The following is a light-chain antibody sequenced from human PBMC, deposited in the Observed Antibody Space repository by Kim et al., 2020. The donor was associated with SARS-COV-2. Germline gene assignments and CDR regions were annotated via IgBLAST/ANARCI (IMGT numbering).Light chain of an antibody. J-gene: IGLJ1*01. CDR2: DVS. CDR1: SSGVGGYNY. Sequence: GPSVAISCTGTSSGVGGYNYVSWYQQHPGKAPHLLIYDVSKRPSGVPDRFSGSESGDPASLTISELQAEDEADYYCCSYAGSYTYVFGTGTKVTVL. CDR3: CSYAGSYTYV. V-gene: IGLV2-11*01.